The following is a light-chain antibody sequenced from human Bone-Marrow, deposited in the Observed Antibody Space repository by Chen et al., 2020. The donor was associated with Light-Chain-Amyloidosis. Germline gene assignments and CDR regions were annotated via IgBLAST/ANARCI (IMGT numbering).Light chain of an antibody. Sequence: QSALTQPASVTGSPGQPITISCTGTSSDVGGYDIVSWYRQHPGKAPQLLIFEVTKRPSVVSNRFSRSKSGNTASLTISGLRTEDAADYYCCAYRCVSFPYVFGPGTKVTVL. CDR2: EVT. J-gene: IGLJ1*01. CDR3: CAYRCVSFPYV. V-gene: IGLV2-23*02. CDR1: SSDVGGYDI.